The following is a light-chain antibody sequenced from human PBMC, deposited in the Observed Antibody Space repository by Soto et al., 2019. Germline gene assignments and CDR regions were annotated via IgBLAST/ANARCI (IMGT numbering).Light chain of an antibody. CDR3: QQYYSYPQLT. V-gene: IGKV1-8*01. CDR2: AAS. CDR1: QDISSY. Sequence: AIRMTQSPSSFSASTGDRVTITCRASQDISSYLAWYQQKPGKAPKLLIYAASTLQSGVPSRFSGSGSGTDFTLTINCLQSEDFATYYCQQYYSYPQLTFGGGTKVEIK. J-gene: IGKJ4*01.